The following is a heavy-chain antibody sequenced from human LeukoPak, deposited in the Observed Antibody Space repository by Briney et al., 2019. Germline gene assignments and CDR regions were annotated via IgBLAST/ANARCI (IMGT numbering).Heavy chain of an antibody. CDR3: AKDPSIGKYCTNGVCSPFDY. V-gene: IGHV3-23*01. CDR1: GFTFSSYA. J-gene: IGHJ4*02. D-gene: IGHD2-8*01. Sequence: GGSLRLSCAVSGFTFSSYAMSWVRQAPGQGLEWVSVISDSGDYTSYADSVRGRFTISRDNSRNTLYLQMISLRPEDTAVYYCAKDPSIGKYCTNGVCSPFDYWGQGTLVTVSS. CDR2: ISDSGDYT.